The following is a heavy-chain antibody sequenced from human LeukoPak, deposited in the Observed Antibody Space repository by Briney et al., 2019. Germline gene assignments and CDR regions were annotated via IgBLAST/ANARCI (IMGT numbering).Heavy chain of an antibody. J-gene: IGHJ4*02. V-gene: IGHV7-4-1*02. CDR2: ININTGNP. CDR3: ARGDWVA. Sequence: GASVKVSCKASGYTFSGSDMNWVRQAPVQGLEWMGWININTGNPTYVQHFTGRFVFSLDTSVSTAYLQISSLKAEDTAVYYCARGDWVAWGQGTLVTVSS. D-gene: IGHD3-9*01. CDR1: GYTFSGSD.